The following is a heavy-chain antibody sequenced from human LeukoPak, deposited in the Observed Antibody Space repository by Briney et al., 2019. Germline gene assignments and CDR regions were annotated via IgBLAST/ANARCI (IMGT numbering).Heavy chain of an antibody. D-gene: IGHD3-22*01. V-gene: IGHV4-34*01. CDR2: INHRGST. CDR3: ATHSPYYYDSSGLDY. CDR1: GGSFSGYY. Sequence: SETLSLTCAVYGGSFSGYYWSWIRQPPGKGLEWIGEINHRGSTNYNPSLKSRVTISVDTSKNQFSLKLSSVTAADTAVYYCATHSPYYYDSSGLDYWGQGTLVTVSS. J-gene: IGHJ4*02.